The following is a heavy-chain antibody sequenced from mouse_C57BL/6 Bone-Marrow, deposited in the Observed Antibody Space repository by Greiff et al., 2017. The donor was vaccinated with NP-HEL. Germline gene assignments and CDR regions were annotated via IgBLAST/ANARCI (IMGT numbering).Heavy chain of an antibody. Sequence: QVQLQQPGAELVKPGASVKLSCKASGYTFTSYWMHWVKQRPGQGLEWIGMIHPNSGSTNYNEKFKSKATLTVDKSSSTAYMQLSSLTSEDSAVYYCARRTFHYYGSSYWYFDVWGTGTTVTVSS. J-gene: IGHJ1*03. V-gene: IGHV1-64*01. D-gene: IGHD1-1*01. CDR2: IHPNSGST. CDR1: GYTFTSYW. CDR3: ARRTFHYYGSSYWYFDV.